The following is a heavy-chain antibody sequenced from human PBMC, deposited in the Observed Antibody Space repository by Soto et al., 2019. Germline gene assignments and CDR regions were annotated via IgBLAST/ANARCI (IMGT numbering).Heavy chain of an antibody. CDR1: GGTFSSYA. CDR2: IIPIFGTA. Sequence: GASVKVSCKASGGTFSSYANSWVRQAPGQGLEWMGGIIPIFGTANYAQKFQGRVTITADESTSTAYMELSSLRSEDTAVYYCARDVTGTATRYFDYWGQGTLVTVSS. V-gene: IGHV1-69*13. D-gene: IGHD1-20*01. J-gene: IGHJ4*02. CDR3: ARDVTGTATRYFDY.